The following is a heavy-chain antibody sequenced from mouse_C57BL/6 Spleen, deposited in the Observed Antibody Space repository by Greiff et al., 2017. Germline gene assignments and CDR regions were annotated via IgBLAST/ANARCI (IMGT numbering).Heavy chain of an antibody. CDR3: ARRDSGSSFAWFAY. CDR1: GYTFTDYN. J-gene: IGHJ3*01. V-gene: IGHV1-18*01. CDR2: INPNNGGT. D-gene: IGHD1-1*01. Sequence: EVQLQESGPELVKPGASVKIPCKASGYTFTDYNMDWVKPSHGKSLEWIGDINPNNGGTIYNQKFKGKATLTVDKSSSTAYMELRSLTSEDTAVYYCARRDSGSSFAWFAYWGQGTLVTVSA.